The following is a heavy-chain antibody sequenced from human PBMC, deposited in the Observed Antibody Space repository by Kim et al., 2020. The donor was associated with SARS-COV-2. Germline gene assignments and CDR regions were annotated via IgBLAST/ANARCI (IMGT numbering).Heavy chain of an antibody. CDR3: ARDQTMVRGGLGP. CDR2: IYYSGST. D-gene: IGHD3-10*01. CDR1: GGSISSYY. V-gene: IGHV4-59*01. J-gene: IGHJ5*02. Sequence: SETLSLTCTVSGGSISSYYWSWIRQPPGKGLEWIGYIYYSGSTNYNPSLKSRVTISVDTSKNQFSLKLSSVTAADTAVYYCARDQTMVRGGLGPWGQGTLVTVSS.